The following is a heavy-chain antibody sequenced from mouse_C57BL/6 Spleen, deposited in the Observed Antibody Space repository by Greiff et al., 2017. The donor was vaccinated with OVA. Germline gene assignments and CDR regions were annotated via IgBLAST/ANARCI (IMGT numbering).Heavy chain of an antibody. V-gene: IGHV5-4*01. CDR3: ARGDDCYYWYFDV. D-gene: IGHD2-3*01. J-gene: IGHJ1*03. CDR1: GFTFSSYA. CDR2: ISDGGSYT. Sequence: EVHLVESGGGLVKPGGSLKLSCAASGFTFSSYAMSWVRQTPEKRLEWVATISDGGSYTYYPDNVKGRFTISRDNAKNNLYLQMSHLKSEDTAMYYCARGDDCYYWYFDVWGTGTTVTVSS.